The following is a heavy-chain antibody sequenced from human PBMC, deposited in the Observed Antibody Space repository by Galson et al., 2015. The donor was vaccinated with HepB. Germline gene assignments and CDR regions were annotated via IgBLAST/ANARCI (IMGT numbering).Heavy chain of an antibody. V-gene: IGHV3-53*01. D-gene: IGHD2/OR15-2a*01. J-gene: IGHJ5*02. CDR3: AREIVYDHLNWFDP. CDR2: IYSGGST. Sequence: SLRLSCAASGFTVSSNYMSWVRQAPGRGLEWVSVIYSGGSTYYADSVKGRFTISRDNSKNTLYLQMNSLRAEDTAVYYCAREIVYDHLNWFDPWGQGTLVTVSS. CDR1: GFTVSSNY.